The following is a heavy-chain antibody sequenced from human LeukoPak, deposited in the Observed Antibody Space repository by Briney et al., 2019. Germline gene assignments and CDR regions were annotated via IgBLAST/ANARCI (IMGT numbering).Heavy chain of an antibody. J-gene: IGHJ4*02. Sequence: SEALSLTCTVSGGSISSYYWSWIRQPPGKGLEWIGSIYYSGSTYYNPSLKSRVTISVDTSKNQFSLKLSSVTAADTAVYYCARGKGEFYYDSSGSFTFDYWGQGTLVTVSS. CDR2: IYYSGST. CDR3: ARGKGEFYYDSSGSFTFDY. D-gene: IGHD3-22*01. V-gene: IGHV4-59*05. CDR1: GGSISSYY.